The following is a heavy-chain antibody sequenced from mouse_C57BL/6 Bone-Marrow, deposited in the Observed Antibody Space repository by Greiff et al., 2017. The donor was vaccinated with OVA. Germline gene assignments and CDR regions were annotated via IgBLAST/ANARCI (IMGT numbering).Heavy chain of an antibody. CDR2: IWRGGST. V-gene: IGHV2-5*01. Sequence: QVQLQQSGPGLVQPSQSLSITCTVSGFSLTSYGVHWVRQSPGKGLEWLGVIWRGGSTDYNAAFMSRLSITKDNSKSQVFFKMNSLQADDTAIYYCAIYYYGSRGYFDVWGTGTTVTVSS. CDR1: GFSLTSYG. CDR3: AIYYYGSRGYFDV. D-gene: IGHD1-1*01. J-gene: IGHJ1*03.